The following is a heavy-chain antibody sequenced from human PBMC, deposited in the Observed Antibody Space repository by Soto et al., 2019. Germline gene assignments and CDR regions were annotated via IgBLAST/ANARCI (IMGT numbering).Heavy chain of an antibody. CDR2: IYYSGST. CDR3: ARMYYDFWSGPEASYGMDV. D-gene: IGHD3-3*01. V-gene: IGHV4-59*01. CDR1: GGSISSYC. Sequence: PSETLSLTCTVSGGSISSYCWSWIRQPPGKGLEWIGYIYYSGSTNYNPSLKSRVTISVDTSKNQFSLKLSSVTAADTAVYYCARMYYDFWSGPEASYGMDVWGQGTTVTVSS. J-gene: IGHJ6*02.